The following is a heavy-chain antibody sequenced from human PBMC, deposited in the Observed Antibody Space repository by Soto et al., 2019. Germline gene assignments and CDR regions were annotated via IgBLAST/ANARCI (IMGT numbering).Heavy chain of an antibody. D-gene: IGHD6-13*01. V-gene: IGHV3-23*01. CDR2: ISGTSGST. CDR3: AKRSTYRSGWYSPLFVY. Sequence: QPGGSLRLSCAASGFTFSKYAMSWVRQAPGKGLEWVSIISGTSGSTYYAESVKGRFTTSRDDSKNSLSLRMNSLRDEDTAVYFCAKRSTYRSGWYSPLFVYWGQGALVTVYS. J-gene: IGHJ4*02. CDR1: GFTFSKYA.